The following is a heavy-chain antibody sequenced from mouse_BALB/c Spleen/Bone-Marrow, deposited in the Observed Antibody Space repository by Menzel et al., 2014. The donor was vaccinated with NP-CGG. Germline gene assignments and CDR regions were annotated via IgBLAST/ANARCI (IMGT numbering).Heavy chain of an antibody. J-gene: IGHJ2*01. V-gene: IGHV14-3*02. CDR3: ASLTGTFDY. Sequence: VQLQQSGTDLVKPGASVKLSCTASGFNIKDTYMHWVKQRPEQGLDWIGRIDPASGNIQYDPKFQGRAAITADTSSNTAYLQLSSLTSKDTAVYYCASLTGTFDYWGQGTPLTVSS. CDR2: IDPASGNI. D-gene: IGHD4-1*01. CDR1: GFNIKDTY.